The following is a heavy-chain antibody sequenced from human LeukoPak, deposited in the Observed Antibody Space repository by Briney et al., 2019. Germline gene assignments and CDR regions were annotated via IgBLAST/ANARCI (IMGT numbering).Heavy chain of an antibody. CDR3: ARHWGGGSYFSHWFDP. V-gene: IGHV4-39*01. CDR2: IYYSGST. Sequence: SETLSLTCTVSGGSISGSRYYWGWIRQPPGKGLEWIGSIYYSGSTYYNPSLKSRVTISVDTSKNQFSLKLSSVTAPDTTVYYCARHWGGGSYFSHWFDPWGQGTLVTVSS. CDR1: GGSISGSRYY. J-gene: IGHJ5*02. D-gene: IGHD1-26*01.